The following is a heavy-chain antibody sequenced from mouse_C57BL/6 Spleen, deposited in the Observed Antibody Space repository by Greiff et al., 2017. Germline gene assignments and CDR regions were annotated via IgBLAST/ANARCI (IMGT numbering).Heavy chain of an antibody. J-gene: IGHJ3*01. D-gene: IGHD2-1*01. CDR1: GYTFTDYE. Sequence: VQLQQSGAELVRPGASVTLSCKASGYTFTDYEMHWVKQTPVHGLEWIGAIDPETGGTAYNQKFKGKAILTADKSSSTAYMELRSLTSEDSAVYYCTTLYYGNSWFAYWGQGTLVTVSA. V-gene: IGHV1-15*01. CDR3: TTLYYGNSWFAY. CDR2: IDPETGGT.